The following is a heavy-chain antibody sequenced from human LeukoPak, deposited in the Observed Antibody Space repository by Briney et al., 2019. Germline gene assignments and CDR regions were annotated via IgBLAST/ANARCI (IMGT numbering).Heavy chain of an antibody. V-gene: IGHV1-69*04. J-gene: IGHJ4*02. Sequence: AVKVSCKASGGTFSSYAISWVRQAPGQGLEWMGRIIPILCIANYAQKFQGRVTITADKSTSTAYMELSSLTSEDTAVYYCARDRGHYDTPAQNHYFDYWGQGTLVTVSS. D-gene: IGHD3-22*01. CDR2: IIPILCIA. CDR3: ARDRGHYDTPAQNHYFDY. CDR1: GGTFSSYA.